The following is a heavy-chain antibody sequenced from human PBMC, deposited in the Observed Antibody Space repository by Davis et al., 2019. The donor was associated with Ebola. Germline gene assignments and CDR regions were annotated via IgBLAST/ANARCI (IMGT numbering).Heavy chain of an antibody. V-gene: IGHV1-18*01. CDR2: ISVYNGKT. Sequence: ASVKVSCKTFGYTFTSYGITWVRQAPGQGLEWMGWISVYNGKTSYAQNFQDRVTMTRDTSIGTAYMELSSLRSEDTAVYYCARALGSIVVVTYYFDYWGQGTLVTVSS. D-gene: IGHD3-22*01. J-gene: IGHJ4*02. CDR1: GYTFTSYG. CDR3: ARALGSIVVVTYYFDY.